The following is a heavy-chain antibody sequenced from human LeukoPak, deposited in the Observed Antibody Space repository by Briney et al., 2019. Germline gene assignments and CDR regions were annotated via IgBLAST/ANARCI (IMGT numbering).Heavy chain of an antibody. V-gene: IGHV3-7*01. Sequence: GGSLRLSCAASGFTFSSYWMSWVRQAPGKGLEWVANIKQDGSEKYYVDSVKGRFTISRDNAKNSLYLQMNSLRAEDTAVYYCARDTGLIVPYYYGMDVWGQGTTVTVSS. CDR2: IKQDGSEK. D-gene: IGHD2-8*01. CDR1: GFTFSSYW. CDR3: ARDTGLIVPYYYGMDV. J-gene: IGHJ6*02.